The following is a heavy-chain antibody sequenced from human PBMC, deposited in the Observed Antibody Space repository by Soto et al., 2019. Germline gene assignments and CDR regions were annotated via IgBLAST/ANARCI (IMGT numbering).Heavy chain of an antibody. CDR2: IYYSGST. V-gene: IGHV4-39*01. J-gene: IGHJ5*02. Sequence: SETLSLTCTVFGGSISSSSYYWGWIRQPPGKGLEWIGSIYYSGSTYYNPSLKSRVTISVDTSKNQFSLKLSSVTAADTAVYYCARGFGIVVVPAAMPNWFDPWGQGTLVTVSS. CDR3: ARGFGIVVVPAAMPNWFDP. D-gene: IGHD2-2*01. CDR1: GGSISSSSYY.